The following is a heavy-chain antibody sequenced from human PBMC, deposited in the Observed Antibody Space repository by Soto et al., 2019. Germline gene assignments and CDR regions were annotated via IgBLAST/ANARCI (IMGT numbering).Heavy chain of an antibody. CDR1: GFTFSSYA. D-gene: IGHD5-18*01. CDR2: ISGSGGST. CDR3: AKCPATAMVHYFDY. V-gene: IGHV3-23*01. J-gene: IGHJ4*02. Sequence: EVQLLESGGGLVQPGGCLRLSCAASGFTFSSYAMSWVRQAPGKRLAWVSAISGSGGSTYYADSVKGRFTIFRDNAKHTPNLQMNSPRAEDTAVYYCAKCPATAMVHYFDYWGQGNLVTVSS.